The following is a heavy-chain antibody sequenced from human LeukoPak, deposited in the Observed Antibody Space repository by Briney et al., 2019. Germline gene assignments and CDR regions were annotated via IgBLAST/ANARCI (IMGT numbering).Heavy chain of an antibody. V-gene: IGHV3-48*01. D-gene: IGHD3-9*01. Sequence: GGSLRLSCAASGFTFSSYSMNWVRQAPGKGLEWVSYISSSSSTIYYADSVKGRLTISRDNAKNSLYLQMNSLRAEDTAVYYCARDGGSTYYDILTGYPPFDYWGQGTLVTVSS. CDR2: ISSSSSTI. CDR3: ARDGGSTYYDILTGYPPFDY. CDR1: GFTFSSYS. J-gene: IGHJ4*02.